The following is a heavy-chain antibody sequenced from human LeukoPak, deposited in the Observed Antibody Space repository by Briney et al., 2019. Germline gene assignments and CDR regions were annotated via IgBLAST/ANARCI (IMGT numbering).Heavy chain of an antibody. J-gene: IGHJ4*02. CDR3: ARGVYSSSWYYFDC. CDR1: GGSISSSNW. V-gene: IGHV4-4*02. D-gene: IGHD6-13*01. CDR2: IYHSGST. Sequence: PSETLSLTCAVSGGSISSSNWWSWVRQPPGKGLEWIGEIYHSGSTNYNPSLKSRVTISVDKSKNQFSLKLSSVTAADTAVYYCARGVYSSSWYYFDCWGQGTLVTVSS.